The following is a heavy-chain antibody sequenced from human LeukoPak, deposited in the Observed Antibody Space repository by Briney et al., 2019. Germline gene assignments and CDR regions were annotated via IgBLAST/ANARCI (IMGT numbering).Heavy chain of an antibody. CDR3: ARLKYYYDSSGYRAEYFQH. Sequence: SETLSLICTVSNGSISSYYWSWIRQPAGKGLEWIGRIHLSGNTNYNPSLENRVSMSVDTSKKQVSLKLTSVTAADTAMYYCARLKYYYDSSGYRAEYFQHWGQGTLVTASS. CDR1: NGSISSYY. V-gene: IGHV4-4*07. J-gene: IGHJ1*01. CDR2: IHLSGNT. D-gene: IGHD3-22*01.